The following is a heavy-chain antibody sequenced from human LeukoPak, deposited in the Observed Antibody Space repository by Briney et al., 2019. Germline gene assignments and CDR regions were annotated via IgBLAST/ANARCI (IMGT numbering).Heavy chain of an antibody. CDR1: GFTFSDYY. CDR3: ARDRYDTSGYYYRHFDY. CDR2: ISSSTSYT. Sequence: GGSLRLSCAASGFTFSDYYMSWIRQAPGKGLEWVSYISSSTSYTNYADSVKGRFTISRDNAKNSLYLQMNSLRDEDTAVYYCARDRYDTSGYYYRHFDYWGQGTLVTVSS. V-gene: IGHV3-11*06. J-gene: IGHJ4*02. D-gene: IGHD3-22*01.